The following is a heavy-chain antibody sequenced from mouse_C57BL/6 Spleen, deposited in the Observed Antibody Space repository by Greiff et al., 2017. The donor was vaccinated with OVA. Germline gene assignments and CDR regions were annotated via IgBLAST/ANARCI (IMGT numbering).Heavy chain of an antibody. D-gene: IGHD1-1*01. V-gene: IGHV5-16*01. Sequence: EVQLVESAGGLVQPGSSMKLSCTASGFTFSDYYMAWVRQVPEKGLEWVANINYDGSSTYYLDSLKSRFIISRDNAKNILYLQMSSLKSEDTATYYCARGYDYFDYWGQGTTLTVSS. CDR1: GFTFSDYY. CDR2: INYDGSST. CDR3: ARGYDYFDY. J-gene: IGHJ2*01.